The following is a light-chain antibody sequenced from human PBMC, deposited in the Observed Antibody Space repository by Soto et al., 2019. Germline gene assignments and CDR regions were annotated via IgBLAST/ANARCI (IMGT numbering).Light chain of an antibody. J-gene: IGKJ1*01. CDR3: QHYNSYSEA. V-gene: IGKV1-5*03. CDR2: KAS. CDR1: QTISSW. Sequence: DIQMTQYPYTLSGSVGDRVTITFRASQTISSWLAWYQQKPGKAPKLLIYKASTLKSGVPSRFSGSGSGTEFTLTISSLQPDDFATYYCQHYNSYSEAFGQGTKVDVK.